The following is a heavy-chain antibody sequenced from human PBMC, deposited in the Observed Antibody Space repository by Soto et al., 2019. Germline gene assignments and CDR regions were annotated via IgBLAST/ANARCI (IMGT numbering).Heavy chain of an antibody. CDR1: GFTFSSYS. CDR2: ISSSSSYI. D-gene: IGHD2-15*01. CDR3: ARWDIVVVGAIDY. J-gene: IGHJ4*02. Sequence: GGSLRLSCAASGFTFSSYSMNWVRQAPGKGLEWVSSISSSSSYIYYADSVKGRFTISRDNAKNSLYLQMNSLRAEDTAVYYCARWDIVVVGAIDYWGQGTLVTVSS. V-gene: IGHV3-21*01.